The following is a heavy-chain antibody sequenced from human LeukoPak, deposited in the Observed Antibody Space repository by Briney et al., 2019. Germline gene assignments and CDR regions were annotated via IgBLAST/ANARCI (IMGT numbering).Heavy chain of an antibody. CDR3: AKVLTPTKVGYSSGLIRGYYMDV. V-gene: IGHV3-7*01. CDR1: GFTFSRYW. Sequence: GGSLRLSCAASGFTFSRYWMTWVRQAPGKGLEWVANIKQDGSEKYYVDSVKGRFTISRDNAKNSLYLQMNSLKPEDTAVYYCAKVLTPTKVGYSSGLIRGYYMDVWGQGTTVTVSS. CDR2: IKQDGSEK. D-gene: IGHD6-19*01. J-gene: IGHJ6*03.